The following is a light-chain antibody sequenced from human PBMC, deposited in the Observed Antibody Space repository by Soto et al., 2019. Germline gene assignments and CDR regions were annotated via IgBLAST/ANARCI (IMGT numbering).Light chain of an antibody. V-gene: IGKV1-27*01. Sequence: DIQMTQSPSSLSASVGDRVTITCRASQGISNYLAWYQQKPGKVPKLLIYAASTLQSGVTSRFSGSRSATYFTLTISSLQPEDVATDYCQKYNSAPQTFGQGTKVEIK. CDR1: QGISNY. J-gene: IGKJ1*01. CDR3: QKYNSAPQT. CDR2: AAS.